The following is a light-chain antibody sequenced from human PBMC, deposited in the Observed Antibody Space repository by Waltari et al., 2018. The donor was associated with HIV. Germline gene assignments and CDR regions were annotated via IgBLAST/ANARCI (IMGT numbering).Light chain of an antibody. V-gene: IGLV1-51*01. CDR1: SSNIGNNY. CDR2: DNN. J-gene: IGLJ2*01. Sequence: QSVLTQPPSVSAAPGQKVTISCSGSSSNIGNNYVSCYQQLPGTAPKLLIYDNNKRPSGIPDRFSGSKSGTSATLGITGLQTGDEADYYCGTWDSSLSAEFGGGTKLTVL. CDR3: GTWDSSLSAE.